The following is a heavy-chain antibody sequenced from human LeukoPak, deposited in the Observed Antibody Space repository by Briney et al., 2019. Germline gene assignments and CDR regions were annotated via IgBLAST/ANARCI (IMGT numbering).Heavy chain of an antibody. D-gene: IGHD3-10*01. V-gene: IGHV6-1*01. CDR3: ATGTGVFES. CDR1: GDSVSSNSAA. J-gene: IGHJ4*02. CDR2: TYHRSKWYD. Sequence: SQTLSLTCAISGDSVSSNSAAWNWIRQSPSRGLEWLGRTYHRSKWYDDYAVSVKSRISIRPDTSKNQFSLQLNSVPPEDTAVYYCATGTGVFESWGQGTLVTVSS.